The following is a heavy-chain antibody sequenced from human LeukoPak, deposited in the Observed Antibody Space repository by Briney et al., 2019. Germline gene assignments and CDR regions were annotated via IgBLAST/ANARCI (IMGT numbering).Heavy chain of an antibody. D-gene: IGHD2-15*01. V-gene: IGHV3-9*01. J-gene: IGHJ5*02. Sequence: GGSLRLSCAASGFTFDDYAMHWVRQAPGKGLEWVSGISWNSGSIGYAYCVKGRLTISRENAKNSLYLQMNSLRAEGTALYYCAKQPSGGIRKDSWFDPWGQGTLVTVSS. CDR1: GFTFDDYA. CDR3: AKQPSGGIRKDSWFDP. CDR2: ISWNSGSI.